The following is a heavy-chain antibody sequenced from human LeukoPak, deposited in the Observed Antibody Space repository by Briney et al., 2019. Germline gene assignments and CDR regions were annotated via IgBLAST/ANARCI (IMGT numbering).Heavy chain of an antibody. J-gene: IGHJ3*02. V-gene: IGHV4-59*08. CDR2: IYYTGST. CDR1: GDSISLYY. D-gene: IGHD1-26*01. CDR3: ARHRGSYYYSAFDI. Sequence: SETLSLTCTVSGDSISLYYWSWIRQPPGKGLEWIGYIYYTGSTKSNPSLKSRVTISVDTSKNQFSLQLSSVTAADTAVYYCARHRGSYYYSAFDIWGQGTMVTVSS.